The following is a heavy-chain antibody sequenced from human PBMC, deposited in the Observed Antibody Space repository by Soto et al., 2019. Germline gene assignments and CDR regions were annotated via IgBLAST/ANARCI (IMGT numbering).Heavy chain of an antibody. V-gene: IGHV1-2*02. CDR3: ARDHGGRGNYYYAMDV. D-gene: IGHD2-15*01. CDR1: GYTFTGYY. CDR2: INPNSGGT. Sequence: ASVKVSCKASGYTFTGYYMHWVRQAPGQGLEWMGWINPNSGGTNYAQKFQGRVTMTRDTSISTAYMELSRLRSDDTAVYYCARDHGGRGNYYYAMDVWGQATTVTV. J-gene: IGHJ6*02.